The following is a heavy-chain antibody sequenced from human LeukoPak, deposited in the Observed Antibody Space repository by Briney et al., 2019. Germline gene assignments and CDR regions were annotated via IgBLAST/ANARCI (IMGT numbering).Heavy chain of an antibody. Sequence: SETLSLTCTISGGSISTYYWNWIRQPPGKGLEWIGYIYHSGSTNYNPSLQSRVTISVDTSKNQFSLNLNSVTAADTAVYYCARGGAARLHFQNWGQGTLVTVSS. J-gene: IGHJ1*01. CDR2: IYHSGST. CDR3: ARGGAARLHFQN. D-gene: IGHD6-6*01. V-gene: IGHV4-59*01. CDR1: GGSISTYY.